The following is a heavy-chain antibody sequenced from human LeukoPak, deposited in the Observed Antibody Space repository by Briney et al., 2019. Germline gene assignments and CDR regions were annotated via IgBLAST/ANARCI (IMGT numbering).Heavy chain of an antibody. J-gene: IGHJ4*02. Sequence: SETLSLTCTVSGGSISSSSYYWSWIRQPAGKGLEWIGRIYTSGSTNYNPSLKSRVTMSVDTSKNQFSLKLSSVTAADTAVYYCARDTYYYGSGSYHLDYWGQGTLVTVSS. V-gene: IGHV4-61*02. CDR2: IYTSGST. D-gene: IGHD3-10*01. CDR3: ARDTYYYGSGSYHLDY. CDR1: GGSISSSSYY.